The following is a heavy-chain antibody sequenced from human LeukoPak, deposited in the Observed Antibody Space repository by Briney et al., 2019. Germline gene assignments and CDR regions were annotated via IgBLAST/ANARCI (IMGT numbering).Heavy chain of an antibody. J-gene: IGHJ3*02. V-gene: IGHV3-23*01. CDR1: GFTFSDYA. D-gene: IGHD3-3*01. Sequence: GGSLRLSCATSGFTFSDYAMSWVRQAPGKGLEWVSVISGTGSATYYADSVKGRFTISRDNAKNSLYLQMNSLRAEDTAVYYCANLGYDFWSGYYTYAFDIWGQGTMVTVSS. CDR3: ANLGYDFWSGYYTYAFDI. CDR2: ISGTGSAT.